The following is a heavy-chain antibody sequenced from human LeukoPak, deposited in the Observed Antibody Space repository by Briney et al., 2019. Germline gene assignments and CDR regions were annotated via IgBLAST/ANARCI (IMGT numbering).Heavy chain of an antibody. D-gene: IGHD3-10*01. Sequence: GGSLRLSCASSGFTFSSYSLNWVRQAPGQGLEWVSSISSSSSYIYYADSVKGRFPISRDNAKNSLYLQMSSLRAEDTAVYYCARDLGNYHSGTSYFDYWGQGILVTVSS. CDR3: ARDLGNYHSGTSYFDY. V-gene: IGHV3-21*01. J-gene: IGHJ4*02. CDR1: GFTFSSYS. CDR2: ISSSSSYI.